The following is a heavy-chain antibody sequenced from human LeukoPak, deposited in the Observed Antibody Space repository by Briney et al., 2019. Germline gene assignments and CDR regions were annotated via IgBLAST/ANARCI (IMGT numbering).Heavy chain of an antibody. CDR3: ARGGDYGDLRYFDY. Sequence: KPSGTLSLTCGVSGGSISNTEWWSWVRQPPGKGLEWIGEIYHTGSTNYNPSLKSRVTISVDKSKDQFSLRLNSVTAADTAVYYCARGGDYGDLRYFDYWGQGTLVTVSS. V-gene: IGHV4-4*02. D-gene: IGHD4-17*01. CDR1: GGSISNTEW. CDR2: IYHTGST. J-gene: IGHJ4*02.